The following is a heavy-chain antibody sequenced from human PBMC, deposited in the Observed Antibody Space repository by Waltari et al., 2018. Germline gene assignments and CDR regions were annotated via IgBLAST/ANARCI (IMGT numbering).Heavy chain of an antibody. V-gene: IGHV3-23*03. CDR2: IYSGGST. J-gene: IGHJ4*02. CDR3: AKGTAGFDWLLYTFDY. D-gene: IGHD3-9*01. CDR1: GFTFSSYA. Sequence: EVQLLESRGGLVQPGGSLRLSCAASGFTFSSYAMSWVRQAPGKGMEWVSVIYSGGSTYYADSVKGRFTISRDNSKNTLYLQMNSLRAEYTAVYYCAKGTAGFDWLLYTFDYWGQGTLVTVSS.